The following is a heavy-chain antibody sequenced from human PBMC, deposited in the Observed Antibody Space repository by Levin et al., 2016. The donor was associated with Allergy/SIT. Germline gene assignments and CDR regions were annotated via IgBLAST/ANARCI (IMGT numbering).Heavy chain of an antibody. D-gene: IGHD5/OR15-5a*01. Sequence: SQTLSLTCAVYGGSFSGYYWSWIRQPPGKGLEWIGEINHSGSTNYNPSLKSRVTISVDTSKNQFSLKLSSVTAADTAVYYCARERVSDYYGMDVWGQGTTVTVSS. CDR1: GGSFSGYY. V-gene: IGHV4-34*01. CDR3: ARERVSDYYGMDV. CDR2: INHSGST. J-gene: IGHJ6*02.